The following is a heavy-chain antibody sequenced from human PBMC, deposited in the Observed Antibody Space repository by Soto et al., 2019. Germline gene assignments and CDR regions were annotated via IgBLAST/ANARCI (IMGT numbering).Heavy chain of an antibody. CDR2: ISYDGSNK. V-gene: IGHV3-30*18. D-gene: IGHD5-18*01. J-gene: IGHJ6*02. CDR1: GFTFSSYG. CDR3: AKEMGYSYGDYYYYGMDV. Sequence: QVQLVESGGGVVQPGRSLRLSCAASGFTFSSYGMHWVRQAPGKGLEWVAVISYDGSNKYYADSVKGRFTISRDNSKHTMYLQMISLRAEDTAVYYCAKEMGYSYGDYYYYGMDVWGQGTTVTVSS.